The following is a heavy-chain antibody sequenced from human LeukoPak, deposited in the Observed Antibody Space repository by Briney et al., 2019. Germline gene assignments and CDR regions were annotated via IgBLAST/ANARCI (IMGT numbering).Heavy chain of an antibody. CDR3: AKGRLGSHSYYVYDFDY. Sequence: GGSLRLSCAASGFTFRIHPIGCVRQAPGKGLEWVSAISGSGGSTYYADSVKGRFTISRDNSKNTLFLQMNSLRAEDTALYYCAKGRLGSHSYYVYDFDYWGQGTLVTVSS. CDR1: GFTFRIHP. CDR2: ISGSGGST. D-gene: IGHD4-11*01. J-gene: IGHJ4*02. V-gene: IGHV3-23*01.